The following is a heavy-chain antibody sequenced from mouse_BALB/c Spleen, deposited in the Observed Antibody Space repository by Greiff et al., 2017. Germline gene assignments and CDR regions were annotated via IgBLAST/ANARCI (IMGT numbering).Heavy chain of an antibody. D-gene: IGHD2-1*01. Sequence: EVQLVESGGGLVKPGGSLKLSCAASGFTFSDYYMYWVRQTPEKRLEWVATISDGGSYTYYPDSVKGRFTISRDNAKNNLYLQMSSLKSEDTAMYYCARDRGGNYFFAYWGQGTLVTVSA. J-gene: IGHJ3*01. CDR3: ARDRGGNYFFAY. CDR1: GFTFSDYY. V-gene: IGHV5-4*02. CDR2: ISDGGSYT.